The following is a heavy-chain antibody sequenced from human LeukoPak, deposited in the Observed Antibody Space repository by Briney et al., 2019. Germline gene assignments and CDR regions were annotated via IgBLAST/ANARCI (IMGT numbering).Heavy chain of an antibody. CDR3: ARDPRFRGSDWYYDFWSGYPNYYYYYYMDV. CDR2: ISSNGGST. CDR1: GFTFSSYA. J-gene: IGHJ6*03. Sequence: GGSLRLSCAASGFTFSSYAMHWVRQAPGKGLEYVSAISSNGGSTYYANSVKGRFTISRDNSKNTLYLQMGSLRAEDMAVYYCARDPRFRGSDWYYDFWSGYPNYYYYYYMDVWGKGTTVTVSS. D-gene: IGHD3-3*01. V-gene: IGHV3-64*01.